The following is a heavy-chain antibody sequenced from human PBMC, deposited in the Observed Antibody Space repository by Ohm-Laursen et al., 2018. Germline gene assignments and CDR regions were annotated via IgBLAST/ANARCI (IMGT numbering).Heavy chain of an antibody. CDR1: GFTFSDYY. V-gene: IGHV3-11*04. CDR2: ISSSGSTI. Sequence: SLRLSCSASGFTFSDYYMSWICQAPGKGLERVSYISSSGSTISYADSVKGRFTIFRDNAKNSLYLQVNSLRVEDTGLYHCVRDYDCSNSECFDYWGQGIMVTVSS. D-gene: IGHD2-8*01. J-gene: IGHJ4*02. CDR3: VRDYDCSNSECFDY.